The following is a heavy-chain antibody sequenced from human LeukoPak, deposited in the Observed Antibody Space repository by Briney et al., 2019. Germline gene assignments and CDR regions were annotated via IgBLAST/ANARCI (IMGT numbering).Heavy chain of an antibody. CDR2: ISAYNGNT. D-gene: IGHD5-18*01. Sequence: ASVKVSCKASGYTFTSYGISWVRQAPGQGLEWMGWISAYNGNTNYAQKLQGRVTKTTDTSTSTAYMELRSLRSDDTAVYYCARGGYSYGYGFLDYYYYYMDVWGKGTTVTVSS. CDR3: ARGGYSYGYGFLDYYYYYMDV. CDR1: GYTFTSYG. V-gene: IGHV1-18*01. J-gene: IGHJ6*03.